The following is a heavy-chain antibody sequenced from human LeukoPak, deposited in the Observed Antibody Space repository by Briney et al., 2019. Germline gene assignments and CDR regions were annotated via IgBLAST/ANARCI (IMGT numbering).Heavy chain of an antibody. CDR3: ANGPTNYDFWSGYYLGWFDP. J-gene: IGHJ5*02. Sequence: GGSLRLSCAASGFTFSSYAMSWVRQAPGRGLEWVSAISGSGGSTYYADSVKGRFTISRDNSKNTLYLQMNSLRAEDTAVYYCANGPTNYDFWSGYYLGWFDPWGQGTLVTVSS. D-gene: IGHD3-3*01. CDR1: GFTFSSYA. CDR2: ISGSGGST. V-gene: IGHV3-23*01.